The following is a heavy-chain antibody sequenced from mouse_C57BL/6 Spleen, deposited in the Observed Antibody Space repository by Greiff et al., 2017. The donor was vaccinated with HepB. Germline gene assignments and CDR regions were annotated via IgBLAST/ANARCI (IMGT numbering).Heavy chain of an antibody. CDR1: GYTFTSYW. D-gene: IGHD2-4*01. CDR3: ARSYDYGGYYFDY. J-gene: IGHJ2*01. Sequence: QVQLQQSGAELVKPGASVKLSCKASGYTFTSYWMHWVKQRPGQGLEWIGMIHPNSGSTNYNEKFKSKATLTVDKSSSTAYMQLSSLTSEDSAVYYCARSYDYGGYYFDYWGQGTTLTVSS. CDR2: IHPNSGST. V-gene: IGHV1-64*01.